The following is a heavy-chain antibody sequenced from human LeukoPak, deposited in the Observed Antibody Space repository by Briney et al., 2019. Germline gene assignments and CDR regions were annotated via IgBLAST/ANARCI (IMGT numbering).Heavy chain of an antibody. V-gene: IGHV3-30*03. D-gene: IGHD3-10*01. CDR2: ISYDGSNK. CDR1: GFTFSSYG. Sequence: GRSLRLSCAASGFTFSSYGMHWVRQAPGKGLEWVAVISYDGSNKYYADSVKGRFTISRDNSKNTLYLQMNSLRAEDTAVYYCARATRGYYGSGSYYPLFGYWGQGTLVTVSS. CDR3: ARATRGYYGSGSYYPLFGY. J-gene: IGHJ4*02.